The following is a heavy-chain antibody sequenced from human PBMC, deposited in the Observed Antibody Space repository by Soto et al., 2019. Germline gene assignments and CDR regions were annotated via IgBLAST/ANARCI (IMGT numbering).Heavy chain of an antibody. Sequence: GGSLRLSCAASGFTFSSYWMSWVRQAPGKGLEWVANIKQDGSEEYYVDSVKGRFTISRDNAKNSLYLQMNSLRAEDTAVYYCARDRGYGYNWFDPWGQGTLVTVSS. V-gene: IGHV3-7*01. CDR1: GFTFSSYW. CDR3: ARDRGYGYNWFDP. D-gene: IGHD5-18*01. CDR2: IKQDGSEE. J-gene: IGHJ5*02.